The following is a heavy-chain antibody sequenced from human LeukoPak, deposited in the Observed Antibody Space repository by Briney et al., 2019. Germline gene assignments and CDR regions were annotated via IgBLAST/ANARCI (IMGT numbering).Heavy chain of an antibody. CDR2: ITGSGANT. CDR3: AKDVAGSGSYGFDY. CDR1: GFTFSSYT. V-gene: IGHV3-23*01. J-gene: IGHJ4*02. D-gene: IGHD1-26*01. Sequence: PGGSLRLSCAASGFTFSSYTINWVRQAPGKGLEWVSAITGSGANTYYADSVKGRFTISRDNSKNTLYLQMNSLRAEDTAIYYCAKDVAGSGSYGFDYWGQGTLVTVSS.